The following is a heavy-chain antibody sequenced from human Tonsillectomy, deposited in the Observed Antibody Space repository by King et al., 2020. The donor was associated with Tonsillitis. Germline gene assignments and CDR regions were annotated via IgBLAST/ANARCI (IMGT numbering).Heavy chain of an antibody. D-gene: IGHD2-15*01. CDR3: ARVGDCSGGSCGK. CDR2: INPGSGVT. Sequence: VQLVESGAEVKKPGASVKVSCTASGYTFTGYDMHWVRQAPGQGLEGMGWINPGSGVTKYAQKFQGRVTMTRDTSISTAYMELSRLTSDDTAVYYCARVGDCSGGSCGKWGQGTLITVSS. V-gene: IGHV1-2*02. J-gene: IGHJ4*02. CDR1: GYTFTGYD.